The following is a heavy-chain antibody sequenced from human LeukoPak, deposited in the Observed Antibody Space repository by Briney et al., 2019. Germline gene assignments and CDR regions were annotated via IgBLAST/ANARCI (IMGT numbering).Heavy chain of an antibody. Sequence: SETLSLTCTVSGGSISSGGYYWSWIRQPPGKGLEWIGYIYYSGSTYYNPSLKSRVTISVDTSKNQFSLKLSSVAAADTAVYYCARSKATMVRGPFDYWGQGTLVTVSS. CDR2: IYYSGST. D-gene: IGHD3-10*01. J-gene: IGHJ4*02. CDR1: GGSISSGGYY. V-gene: IGHV4-30-4*08. CDR3: ARSKATMVRGPFDY.